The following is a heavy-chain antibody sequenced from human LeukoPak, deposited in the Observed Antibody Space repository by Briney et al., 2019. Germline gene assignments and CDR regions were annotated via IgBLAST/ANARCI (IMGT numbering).Heavy chain of an antibody. Sequence: SQTLSLTCAISGDSVSSNGAAWGWVRQSPSRGLEWLGRTYYRSEWSNDYAVAVKSRLAINADTSKNQFSLQLNSVTPEDTAVYYCARVPCGSGNDAFDVWGQGTMVTVSS. CDR1: GDSVSSNGAA. D-gene: IGHD3-10*01. J-gene: IGHJ3*01. V-gene: IGHV6-1*01. CDR2: TYYRSEWSN. CDR3: ARVPCGSGNDAFDV.